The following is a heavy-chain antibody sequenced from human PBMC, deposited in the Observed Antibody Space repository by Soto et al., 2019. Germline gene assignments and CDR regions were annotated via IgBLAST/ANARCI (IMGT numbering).Heavy chain of an antibody. CDR1: GGSISSGGYY. D-gene: IGHD3-3*01. Sequence: SETLSLTCTVSGGSISSGGYYWSWIRQHPGKGLEWIGYIYYSGSTYYNPSLKSRVTISVETSKNQFSLRLNPVTAADTAVYYCARGGYFWNGYSDEPFYFDSWGQGTLVTVSS. J-gene: IGHJ4*02. CDR2: IYYSGST. CDR3: ARGGYFWNGYSDEPFYFDS. V-gene: IGHV4-31*03.